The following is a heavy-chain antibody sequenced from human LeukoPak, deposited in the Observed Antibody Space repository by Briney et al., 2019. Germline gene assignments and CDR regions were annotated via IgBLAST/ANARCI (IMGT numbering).Heavy chain of an antibody. D-gene: IGHD6-19*01. CDR2: IDWVDDK. CDR3: ARIFGGWYYFDY. CDR1: GFSLSTSGMR. J-gene: IGHJ4*02. Sequence: SGPALVKPTQTLTLTCTFSGFSLSTSGMRVSWIRQPPGKALEWLARIDWVDDKFYSTSLKTRLTISKDTSKNQVVLTMTNMDPVDTATYYCARIFGGWYYFDYWGQGTLVTVSS. V-gene: IGHV2-70*04.